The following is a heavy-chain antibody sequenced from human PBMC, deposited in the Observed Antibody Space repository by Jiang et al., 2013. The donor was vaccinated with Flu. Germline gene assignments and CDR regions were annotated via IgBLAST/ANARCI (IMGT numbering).Heavy chain of an antibody. J-gene: IGHJ4*02. Sequence: QLLESGGGLVKPGGSLRLSRATSGFTFSDYYMNWIRQAPGKGLEWVSYISSSGSYTNYADSVKGRFTISRDNAKNSLYLLMNSLRAEDTAVYYCARRYCSGGSCYPMTFDYWGQGTLVTVSS. CDR2: ISSSGSYT. CDR3: ARRYCSGGSCYPMTFDY. CDR1: GFTFSDYY. V-gene: IGHV3-11*03. D-gene: IGHD2-15*01.